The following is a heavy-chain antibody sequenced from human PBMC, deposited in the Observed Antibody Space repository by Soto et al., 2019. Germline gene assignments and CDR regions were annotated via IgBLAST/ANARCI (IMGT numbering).Heavy chain of an antibody. CDR3: AKEGGLSGSYYISSSYYFDY. CDR2: ISYDGSNT. Sequence: QVQLVESGGGVVQPGRSLRLSCVASGFTFSSYGMHWVRQAPGKGLEWVAIISYDGSNTYYADSVKGRFTISRDNSKNTLYLQMNSLRAEDTSVYYCAKEGGLSGSYYISSSYYFDYWGQGTLVIVSS. J-gene: IGHJ4*02. D-gene: IGHD1-26*01. CDR1: GFTFSSYG. V-gene: IGHV3-30*18.